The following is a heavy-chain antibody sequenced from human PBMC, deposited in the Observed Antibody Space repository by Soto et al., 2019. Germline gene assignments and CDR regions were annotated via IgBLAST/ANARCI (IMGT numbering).Heavy chain of an antibody. CDR2: ISAHNGKT. V-gene: IGHV1-18*01. J-gene: IGHJ4*02. CDR1: GYAFTTYG. Sequence: QVHLVQSGAEVKKPGASVKVSCQGSGYAFTTYGITWVRQAPGQGLEWMGWISAHNGKTNYAQKLQGRVTVTRDTSTSTAYMELRSLRYDDTVGYYCARGRYGDYWGQGALVTVSS. D-gene: IGHD1-1*01. CDR3: ARGRYGDY.